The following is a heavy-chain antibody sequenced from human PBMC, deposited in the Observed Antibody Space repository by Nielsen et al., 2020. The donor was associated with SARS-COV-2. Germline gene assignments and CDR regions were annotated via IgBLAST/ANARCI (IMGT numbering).Heavy chain of an antibody. V-gene: IGHV1-8*01. J-gene: IGHJ4*02. CDR1: GYTFTSYD. CDR2: MNPNSGNT. CDR3: ASCKGDGKYFDCEGFDY. D-gene: IGHD3-9*01. Sequence: ASVKVSCKASGYTFTSYDINWVRQATGQGLEWMGWMNPNSGNTGYAQKFQGRVTMTRNTSISTAYMELHSLGSEDTAVYYCASCKGDGKYFDCEGFDYWGQGTLVTVSS.